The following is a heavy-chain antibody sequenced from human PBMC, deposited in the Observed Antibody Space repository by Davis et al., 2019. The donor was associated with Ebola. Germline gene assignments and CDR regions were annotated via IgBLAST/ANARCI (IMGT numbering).Heavy chain of an antibody. J-gene: IGHJ1*01. V-gene: IGHV1-2*02. Sequence: ASVKVSCKASGYTFTGYYMHWVRQAPGQGLEWMGWINPNSGGTNYAQKLQGRVTMTTDTSTSTAYMELRSLRSDDTAVYYCARDSQRYCSSTSCYRLYFQHWGQGTLVTVSS. CDR3: ARDSQRYCSSTSCYRLYFQH. D-gene: IGHD2-2*02. CDR2: INPNSGGT. CDR1: GYTFTGYY.